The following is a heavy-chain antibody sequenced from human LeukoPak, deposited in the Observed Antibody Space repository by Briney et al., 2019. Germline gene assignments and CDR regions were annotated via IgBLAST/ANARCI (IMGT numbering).Heavy chain of an antibody. D-gene: IGHD3-10*01. V-gene: IGHV3-33*01. Sequence: GGSLRLSCAASGFTFSSYGMHWVRQAPGKGLEWVAVIWYDESNKYYADSVKGRFTISRDNSKNTLYLQMNSLRAEDTAVYYCARLWFGELFPRYWGQGTLVTVSS. CDR3: ARLWFGELFPRY. CDR2: IWYDESNK. J-gene: IGHJ4*02. CDR1: GFTFSSYG.